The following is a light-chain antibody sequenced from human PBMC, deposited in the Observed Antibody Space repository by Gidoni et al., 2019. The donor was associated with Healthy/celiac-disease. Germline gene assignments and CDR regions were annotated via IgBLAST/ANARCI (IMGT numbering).Light chain of an antibody. CDR2: GAS. CDR1: QSVSSSY. J-gene: IGKJ2*01. CDR3: QQYGSSPDT. Sequence: EIVLTQSPGTLSLSQGERATLSCRASQSVSSSYLAWYQQKPGQAPRLLIYGASSRATGIPDRFSGSGSGTDFTLIISRLEPEDFAVYYCQQYGSSPDTFGPGDQAGDQT. V-gene: IGKV3-20*01.